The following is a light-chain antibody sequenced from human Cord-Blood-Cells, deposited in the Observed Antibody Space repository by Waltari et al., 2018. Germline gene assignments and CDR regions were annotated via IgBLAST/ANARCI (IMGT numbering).Light chain of an antibody. J-gene: IGKJ2*01. CDR3: QQSYSTPHT. CDR2: AAS. Sequence: IQMTKSPYSLSASVGDRVTITCRASQSISSYLNWYQQKPGKAPKLLIYAASSLQSGVPSRCSRSGSGTDFTLTISSRQPEDCATYYCQQSYSTPHTFGHGTTLEIK. V-gene: IGKV1-39*01. CDR1: QSISSY.